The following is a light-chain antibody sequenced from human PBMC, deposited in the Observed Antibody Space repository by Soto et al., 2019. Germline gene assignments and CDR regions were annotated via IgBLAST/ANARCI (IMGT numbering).Light chain of an antibody. Sequence: DIVMTQSPLSLPVTPGEPASISCRSSQSLLHSNGYNYLDWYLQKPGQSPQLLIYLGSNRASGVPDRFSGSGSGTDFTLKISRVAAEDVGVYYCMQALQTPWTFGQGTKVELK. CDR2: LGS. CDR3: MQALQTPWT. V-gene: IGKV2-28*01. CDR1: QSLLHSNGYNY. J-gene: IGKJ1*01.